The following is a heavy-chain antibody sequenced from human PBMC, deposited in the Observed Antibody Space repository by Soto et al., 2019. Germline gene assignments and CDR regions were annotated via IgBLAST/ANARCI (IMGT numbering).Heavy chain of an antibody. V-gene: IGHV1-46*01. Sequence: QVQLVQSGAEVKKPGASVKVSCKASGYTFTSYYMHWVRQAPGQGLEWMGIINPSGGSTSYAQKFQGRVTMTRDTSTSRVYMELSSLRSEDTAVYYCARGGGYSYGWQDYFDYWGQGTLVTVSS. CDR2: INPSGGST. CDR3: ARGGGYSYGWQDYFDY. CDR1: GYTFTSYY. J-gene: IGHJ4*02. D-gene: IGHD5-18*01.